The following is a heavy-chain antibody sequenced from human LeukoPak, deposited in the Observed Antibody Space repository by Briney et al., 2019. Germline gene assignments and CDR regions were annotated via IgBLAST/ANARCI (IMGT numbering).Heavy chain of an antibody. D-gene: IGHD2-2*01. CDR1: GYSFTSYW. CDR2: IYPGDSDT. V-gene: IGHV5-51*01. CDR3: ATGYCSSTSCCAGFDY. Sequence: GESLKISCKGSGYSFTSYWIGWVRPMPGKGLEWMGIIYPGDSDTRYSPSFQGQVTISADKSISTAYLQWSSLKASDTAMYYCATGYCSSTSCCAGFDYWGQGTLVTVSS. J-gene: IGHJ4*02.